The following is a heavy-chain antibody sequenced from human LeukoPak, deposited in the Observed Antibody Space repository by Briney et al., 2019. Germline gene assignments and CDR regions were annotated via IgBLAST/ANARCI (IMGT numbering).Heavy chain of an antibody. CDR2: INGSGGST. CDR3: AKRAPGSSGYYSFDY. J-gene: IGHJ4*02. Sequence: PGGSLRLSCAASGFTFISYAMSWVRQAPGKGLEWVSDINGSGGSTYYADSVKGRFTISRDNSKNTLYLQMNSLRAEDTAVYYCAKRAPGSSGYYSFDYWGQGTLVTVSS. V-gene: IGHV3-23*01. CDR1: GFTFISYA. D-gene: IGHD3-22*01.